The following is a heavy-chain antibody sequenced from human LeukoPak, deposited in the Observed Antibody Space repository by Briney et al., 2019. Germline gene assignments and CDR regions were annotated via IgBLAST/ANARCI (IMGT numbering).Heavy chain of an antibody. D-gene: IGHD6-19*01. CDR3: AKGPPFYSSGWVYFDY. J-gene: IGHJ4*02. V-gene: IGHV3-9*03. CDR1: GFTFDDYA. CDR2: ISWNSGSI. Sequence: GRSLRLSCAASGFTFDDYAMHWVRQAPGKGLEWVSGISWNSGSIGYADSVKGRFTISRDNAKNSLYLQMHSLRAEDMALYYCAKGPPFYSSGWVYFDYWGQGTLVTVSS.